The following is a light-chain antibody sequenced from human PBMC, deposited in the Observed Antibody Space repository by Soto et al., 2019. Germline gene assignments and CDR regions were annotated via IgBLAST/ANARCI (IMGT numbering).Light chain of an antibody. CDR1: SSDVGDYNY. CDR2: EVS. CDR3: SSYTSSSTYV. Sequence: SVLTQPASVSGSPGQSITISCTGTSSDVGDYNYVSWYQQHPGKAPKLMIYEVSDRPSGVSNRFSGSKSGNTASLTISGLQAEDEADYYCSSYTSSSTYVFGTGTKVTV. V-gene: IGLV2-14*01. J-gene: IGLJ1*01.